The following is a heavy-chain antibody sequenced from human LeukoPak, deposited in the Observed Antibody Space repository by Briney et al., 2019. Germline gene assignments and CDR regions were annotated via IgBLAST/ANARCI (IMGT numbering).Heavy chain of an antibody. V-gene: IGHV3-23*01. Sequence: GGSLRLSCAASGFTFNTYAMSWVRQAPWERLQWVSGISDSGGNTYYADSVRGRFTISRDNSKNTLYLQMNSLRAEDTAVYYCAKDPFPYYFDYWDQGTLVTVSS. CDR2: ISDSGGNT. CDR3: AKDPFPYYFDY. CDR1: GFTFNTYA. J-gene: IGHJ4*02.